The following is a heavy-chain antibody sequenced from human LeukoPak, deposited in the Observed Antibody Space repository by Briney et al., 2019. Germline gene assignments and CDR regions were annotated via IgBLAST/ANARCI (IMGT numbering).Heavy chain of an antibody. J-gene: IGHJ4*02. CDR3: ARGAAYCTNGVCYTGYFDY. CDR2: INPNSGGT. Sequence: GASVKVSCKASGYTFTGYYMHWVRQAPGQGLEWMGGINPNSGGTNYAQKFLGRVTMTRDTSISTAYMELSRLRSDDTAVYYCARGAAYCTNGVCYTGYFDYWGQGTLVTVSS. D-gene: IGHD2-8*01. CDR1: GYTFTGYY. V-gene: IGHV1-2*02.